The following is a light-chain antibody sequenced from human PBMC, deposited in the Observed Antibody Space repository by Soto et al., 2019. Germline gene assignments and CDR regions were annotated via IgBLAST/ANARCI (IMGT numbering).Light chain of an antibody. CDR2: KVS. CDR3: MQGTPWPPMYT. J-gene: IGKJ2*01. CDR1: QSLVYSDGNTY. Sequence: DVVMTQSPLSLPVTLGQPASISCRSSQSLVYSDGNTYLNWFQQRPGQSPRRLIYKVSNRDSGVPDRFRGSGSGNDFTLKISRVEADDVGVYYCMQGTPWPPMYTFGQGTNLVIK. V-gene: IGKV2-30*01.